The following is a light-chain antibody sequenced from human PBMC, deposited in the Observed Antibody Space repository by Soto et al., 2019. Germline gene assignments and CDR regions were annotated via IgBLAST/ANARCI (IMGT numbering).Light chain of an antibody. CDR1: SSDVGNYNY. J-gene: IGLJ2*01. Sequence: QSALTQPRSVSGSPGQSVTISCTGTSSDVGNYNYVSWYQQHPGIAPKLIIYDIANRPSGVSDRFSGSKFGNTASLTISGLQAEDEADYYCSSYAGSCSWVFGGGTKLTVL. V-gene: IGLV2-11*01. CDR2: DIA. CDR3: SSYAGSCSWV.